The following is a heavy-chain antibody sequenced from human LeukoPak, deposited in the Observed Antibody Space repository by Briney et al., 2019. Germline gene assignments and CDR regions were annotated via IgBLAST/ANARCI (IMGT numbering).Heavy chain of an antibody. CDR3: TREACNGVCSYYYYYYYMDV. CDR1: GFTFSNYA. D-gene: IGHD2-8*01. Sequence: GGSLRLSCAASGFTFSNYAMSWVRQAPGKGLEWVSAISGSGGSTYYADSVKGRFTISRDNSKNALYLQMNSLRAEDTAVYYCTREACNGVCSYYYYYYYMDVWGKGTTVTVSS. V-gene: IGHV3-23*01. CDR2: ISGSGGST. J-gene: IGHJ6*03.